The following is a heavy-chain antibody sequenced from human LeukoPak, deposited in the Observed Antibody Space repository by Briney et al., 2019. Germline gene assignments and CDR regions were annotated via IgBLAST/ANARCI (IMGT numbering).Heavy chain of an antibody. V-gene: IGHV3-66*02. J-gene: IGHJ4*02. CDR3: ARGSAAGYSYGNYFDY. Sequence: GGSLRLXCAASGFTVSSNYMSWVRQAPGKGLEWVSVIYSGGSTYYADSVKGRFTISRDNSKNTLYLQMNSLRAEDTAVYYCARGSAAGYSYGNYFDYWGQGTLVTVSS. D-gene: IGHD5-18*01. CDR1: GFTVSSNY. CDR2: IYSGGST.